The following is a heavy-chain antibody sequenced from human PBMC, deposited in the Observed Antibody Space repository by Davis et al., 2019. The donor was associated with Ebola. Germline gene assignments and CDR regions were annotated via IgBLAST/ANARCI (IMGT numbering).Heavy chain of an antibody. V-gene: IGHV3-33*01. J-gene: IGHJ4*02. CDR3: AGGCNSGPSCYIIDQ. CDR2: LWGDGSNE. D-gene: IGHD3-10*01. CDR1: GFSFSSHA. Sequence: PGGSLRLSCAASGFSFSSHAMYWVRQAPGKGLEWVALLWGDGSNEKYADSVRGRFTISRDNSKNTVFLQMDSLRVEDTAVYFCAGGCNSGPSCYIIDQWGQGALITVSA.